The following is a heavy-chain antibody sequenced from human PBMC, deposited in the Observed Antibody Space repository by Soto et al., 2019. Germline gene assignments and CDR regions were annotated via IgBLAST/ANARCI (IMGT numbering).Heavy chain of an antibody. CDR1: GFSLSTSGVG. D-gene: IGHD3-10*01. CDR2: IYWDDDK. V-gene: IGHV2-5*02. Sequence: GPTLVNPTQPLTLTCPFSGFSLSTSGVGVAWIRQPPGKALECLALIYWDDDKRYSPSLKSRLTISKDTSKNQVVLTMTNMDPVDTATYYCAHIPNYYQYNWFDPWGQGTLVTVSS. J-gene: IGHJ5*02. CDR3: AHIPNYYQYNWFDP.